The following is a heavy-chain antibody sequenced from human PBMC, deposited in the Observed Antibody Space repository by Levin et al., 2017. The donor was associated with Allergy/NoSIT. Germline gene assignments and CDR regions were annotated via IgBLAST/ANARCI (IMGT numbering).Heavy chain of an antibody. CDR1: GFSFDDYA. CDR3: AKGKFEDSSLFYFNL. Sequence: PGGSLRLSCTASGFSFDDYAMHWVRLAPGKGLEWVSGISWNSDNIAYADSVKGRFTISRDNAKNSLYLQMNSLRIEDTALYYCAKGKFEDSSLFYFNLWGQGTQVTVSS. CDR2: ISWNSDNI. D-gene: IGHD3-22*01. V-gene: IGHV3-9*01. J-gene: IGHJ4*02.